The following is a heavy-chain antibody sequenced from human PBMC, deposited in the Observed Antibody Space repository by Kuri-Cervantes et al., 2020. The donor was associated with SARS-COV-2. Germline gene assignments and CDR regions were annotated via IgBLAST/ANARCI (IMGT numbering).Heavy chain of an antibody. D-gene: IGHD3-3*01. V-gene: IGHV3-48*01. CDR2: ISSSSSTI. CDR1: GFTFSSYS. J-gene: IGHJ4*02. CDR3: ASNKFLTIWSGPLDY. Sequence: GGSLRLSCAASGFTFSSYSMNWVRQAPGKGLEWVSYISSSSSTIYYADSVKGRVTISRDNAKNSLYLQMNSLRAEDTAVYYCASNKFLTIWSGPLDYWGQGTLVTVSS.